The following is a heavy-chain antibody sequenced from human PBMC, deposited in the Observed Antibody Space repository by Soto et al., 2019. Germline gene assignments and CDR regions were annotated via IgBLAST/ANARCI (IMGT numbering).Heavy chain of an antibody. CDR3: ARSSGWIQVGVYNYGLDV. Sequence: QVQLVESGGGWVKPGESLRLSCIGSGFLLSNNWMTWIRQATGKGLEWVSYISASGDYTIYAASLKGRFTISRDNARNSLWLQINSLTAEVTALYYCARSSGWIQVGVYNYGLDVWGQGTTVIVSS. CDR2: ISASGDYT. CDR1: GFLLSNNW. J-gene: IGHJ6*02. V-gene: IGHV3-11*06. D-gene: IGHD5-18*01.